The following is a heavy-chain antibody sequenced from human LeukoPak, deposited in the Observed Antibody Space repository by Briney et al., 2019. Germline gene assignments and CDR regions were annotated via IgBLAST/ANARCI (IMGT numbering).Heavy chain of an antibody. Sequence: GGSLRLSCAASGFTFSSYAMHWVRQAPGKGLEWVAVISYDGSNKYYADSVKGRFTISRDNSKNTLYLQMNSLRAEDTAVYYCAKGGVADDFWSGYAFDIWGQGTMVTVSS. J-gene: IGHJ3*02. CDR1: GFTFSSYA. CDR2: ISYDGSNK. CDR3: AKGGVADDFWSGYAFDI. D-gene: IGHD3-3*01. V-gene: IGHV3-30-3*01.